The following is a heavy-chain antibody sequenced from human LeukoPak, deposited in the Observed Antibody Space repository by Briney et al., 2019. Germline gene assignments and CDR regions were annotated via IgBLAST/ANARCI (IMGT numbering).Heavy chain of an antibody. CDR3: AREGSIVGATSDAFDI. CDR2: TYYRSKWYN. V-gene: IGHV6-1*01. D-gene: IGHD1-26*01. Sequence: SQTLSLTCAISGDSVSSNSAAWNWIRQSPSRGLEWLGRTYYRSKWYNDYAVSVKSRITINPDTSKNQSSLQLNSVTPEDTAVYYCAREGSIVGATSDAFDIWGQGTMVTVSS. CDR1: GDSVSSNSAA. J-gene: IGHJ3*02.